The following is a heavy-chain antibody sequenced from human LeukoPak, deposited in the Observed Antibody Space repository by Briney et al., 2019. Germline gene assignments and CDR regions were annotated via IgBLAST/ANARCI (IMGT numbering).Heavy chain of an antibody. CDR2: IIPIFGTA. D-gene: IGHD6-19*01. V-gene: IGHV1-69*05. Sequence: ASVKVSCKASGGTFSSYAISWVRQAPGQGLEWMGGIIPIFGTANYAQKFQGRVTITTDESTSTAYMELSSLRSEDTAVYYCARDLGYSSGRYPNWFDPWGQGTLVTVSS. J-gene: IGHJ5*02. CDR1: GGTFSSYA. CDR3: ARDLGYSSGRYPNWFDP.